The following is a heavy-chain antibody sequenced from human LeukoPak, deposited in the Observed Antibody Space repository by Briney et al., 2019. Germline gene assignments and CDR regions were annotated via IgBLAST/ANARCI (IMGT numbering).Heavy chain of an antibody. J-gene: IGHJ6*02. Sequence: PGGSPRLSCAASGFTFSAYGMKWVRHAPGKGLEWVAAISYDTSNQYYAESVKGRFTISRVNSKNTLYLLMNSLRPEDTAVYYCAKGQGQYSPLRNYGMDVWGQGTTVTVSS. D-gene: IGHD2-21*01. CDR1: GFTFSAYG. V-gene: IGHV3-30*18. CDR2: ISYDTSNQ. CDR3: AKGQGQYSPLRNYGMDV.